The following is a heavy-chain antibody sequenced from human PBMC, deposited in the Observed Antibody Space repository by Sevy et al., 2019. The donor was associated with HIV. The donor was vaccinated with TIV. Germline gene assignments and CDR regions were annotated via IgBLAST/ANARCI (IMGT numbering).Heavy chain of an antibody. CDR1: GFTFRNFV. J-gene: IGHJ4*02. Sequence: GGSLRLSCTASGFTFRNFVMHWVRQVPGKGLEWVTFIRYDGSDKYYAASVKGRFTISRDDSKNTLYLQMDSLRAEDTAIYYCAKDLAGPGRRYFDYWGQGTLVTVSS. CDR3: AKDLAGPGRRYFDY. CDR2: IRYDGSDK. D-gene: IGHD6-13*01. V-gene: IGHV3-30*02.